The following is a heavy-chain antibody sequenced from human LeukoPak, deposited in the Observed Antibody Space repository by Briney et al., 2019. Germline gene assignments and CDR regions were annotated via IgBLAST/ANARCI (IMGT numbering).Heavy chain of an antibody. J-gene: IGHJ1*01. CDR2: IIPIFGTA. CDR3: ARALSSSWYGEYFQH. V-gene: IGHV1-69*13. Sequence: ASVKVSCKASGGTFSSYAISWVRQAPGQGLEWMGGIIPIFGTANYAQKFQGRVTITADESTSTAYMELSSLRSEDTAVYYCARALSSSWYGEYFQHWGQGTLVTVSS. CDR1: GGTFSSYA. D-gene: IGHD6-13*01.